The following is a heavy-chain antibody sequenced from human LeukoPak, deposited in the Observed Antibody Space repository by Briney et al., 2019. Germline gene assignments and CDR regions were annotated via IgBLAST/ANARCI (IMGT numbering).Heavy chain of an antibody. J-gene: IGHJ4*02. D-gene: IGHD2-21*02. CDR3: ARDAELVVTAIYFDY. CDR1: GFSFSSYS. CDR2: ISSSSSTI. Sequence: PGGSLRLSCAASGFSFSSYSMNWVRQAPGKGLEWVSYISSSSSTIYYADSVKGRFTISRDNAKNSLYLQINSLRAEDTAVYYCARDAELVVTAIYFDYWGQGTLVTVSS. V-gene: IGHV3-48*01.